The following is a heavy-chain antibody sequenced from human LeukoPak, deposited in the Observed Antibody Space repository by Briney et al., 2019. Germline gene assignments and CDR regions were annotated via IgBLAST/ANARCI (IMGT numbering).Heavy chain of an antibody. D-gene: IGHD2-15*01. Sequence: GGSLRLSCAPSGLTFSSHAMSCVRQAPGKGLEWVSAISGSGGSTYYADSVKGWFTISRDNSKNTLYLQMNSLRAEDTAVYYFAKGGLKWPPTEAWGQGTLVTVSS. CDR2: ISGSGGST. CDR1: GLTFSSHA. CDR3: AKGGLKWPPTEA. V-gene: IGHV3-23*01. J-gene: IGHJ4*02.